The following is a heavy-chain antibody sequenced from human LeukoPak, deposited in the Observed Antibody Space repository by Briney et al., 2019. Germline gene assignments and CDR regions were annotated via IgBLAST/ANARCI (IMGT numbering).Heavy chain of an antibody. CDR2: ISSSSSYI. CDR3: ARDLIAVVDY. V-gene: IGHV3-21*01. J-gene: IGHJ4*02. D-gene: IGHD6-19*01. CDR1: GFTFSSYS. Sequence: GGSLRLSCAASGFTFSSYSMNWARQAPGKGLEWVSSISSSSSYIYYADSVKGRFTISRDNAKNSLYLQMNSLRAEDTAVYYCARDLIAVVDYWGQGTLVTVSS.